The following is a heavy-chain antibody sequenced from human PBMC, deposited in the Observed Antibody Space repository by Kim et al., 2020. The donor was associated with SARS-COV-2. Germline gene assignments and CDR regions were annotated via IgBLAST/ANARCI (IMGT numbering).Heavy chain of an antibody. V-gene: IGHV4-61*02. CDR2: IYTSGST. D-gene: IGHD2-2*01. CDR3: ARAARLPGCSSTSCRSYWYFDL. Sequence: SETLSLTCTVSGGSISSGSYYWSWIRQPAGKGLEWIGRIYTSGSTNYNPSLKSRVTISVDTSKNQFSLKLSSVTAADTAVYYCARAARLPGCSSTSCRSYWYFDLWGRGTLVTVSS. J-gene: IGHJ2*01. CDR1: GGSISSGSYY.